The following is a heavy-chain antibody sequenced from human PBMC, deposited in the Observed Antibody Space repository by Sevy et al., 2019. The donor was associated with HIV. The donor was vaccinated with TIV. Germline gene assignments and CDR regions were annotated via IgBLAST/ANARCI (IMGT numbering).Heavy chain of an antibody. D-gene: IGHD3-10*01. V-gene: IGHV1-2*02. CDR2: INPNSGGT. Sequence: ASVKVSCKASGYTFTGYYMHWVRQAPGQGLEWMGWINPNSGGTNYAQKFQGRVTMTRDTSISTAYMELSRLRSDDTAVYYCARGGSVLLWFGELPATGDFDYWGQGTLVTVSS. J-gene: IGHJ4*02. CDR1: GYTFTGYY. CDR3: ARGGSVLLWFGELPATGDFDY.